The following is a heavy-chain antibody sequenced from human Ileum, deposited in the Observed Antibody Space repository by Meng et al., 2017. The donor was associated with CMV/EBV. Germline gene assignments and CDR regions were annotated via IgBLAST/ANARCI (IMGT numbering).Heavy chain of an antibody. CDR3: ATPMKYYASWGGYPPFDF. CDR2: IVIGDGTT. J-gene: IGHJ4*02. Sequence: TFNNYAMSWVRQAPGQGLEWMGGIVIGDGTTKYAENFRDRVTITADKSTTTAYMEVSSLRSEDTALYYCATPMKYYASWGGYPPFDFWGQGTLVTVSS. D-gene: IGHD3-3*01. V-gene: IGHV1-69*06. CDR1: TFNNYA.